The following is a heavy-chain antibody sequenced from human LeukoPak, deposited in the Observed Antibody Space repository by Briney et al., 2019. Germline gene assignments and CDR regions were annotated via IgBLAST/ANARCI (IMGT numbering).Heavy chain of an antibody. CDR1: GYTFTGYY. D-gene: IGHD3-3*01. V-gene: IGHV1-2*02. Sequence: ASVKVSCKASGYTFTGYYMHWVRQAPGQGLEWMGWINPNSGGTNYAQKFQGRVTMTRDTSISTAYMELSRLRSDDTAVYYCARQYDFWSGYYEYYFDYWGQGTLVTASS. CDR2: INPNSGGT. CDR3: ARQYDFWSGYYEYYFDY. J-gene: IGHJ4*02.